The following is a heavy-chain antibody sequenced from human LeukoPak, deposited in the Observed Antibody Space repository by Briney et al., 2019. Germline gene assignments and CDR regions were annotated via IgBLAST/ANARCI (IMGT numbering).Heavy chain of an antibody. J-gene: IGHJ4*02. CDR3: ARGLDYDILTGYYKNYFDY. CDR1: GGTLSSYA. CDR2: IIPIFGTA. V-gene: IGHV1-69*01. D-gene: IGHD3-9*01. Sequence: EASVKVSCTASGGTLSSYAISWVRQAPGQGLEWMGGIIPIFGTANYAQKFQGRVTITADESTSTAYMELSSLRSEDTAVYYCARGLDYDILTGYYKNYFDYWGQGTLVTVSS.